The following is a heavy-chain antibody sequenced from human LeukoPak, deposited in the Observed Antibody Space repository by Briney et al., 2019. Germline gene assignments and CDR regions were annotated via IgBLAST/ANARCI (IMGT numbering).Heavy chain of an antibody. J-gene: IGHJ5*02. D-gene: IGHD2-15*01. V-gene: IGHV3-7*01. Sequence: GGSLRLSCAASGFTFSNYWMSWVRQAPGKGLEWVANIKQDGSEKYYVDSVKGRFTISRDNAKNSLYLQMNSLRAEDTAVYYCASCSGGSCYGYKNWFDPWGQGTLVTVSS. CDR2: IKQDGSEK. CDR3: ASCSGGSCYGYKNWFDP. CDR1: GFTFSNYW.